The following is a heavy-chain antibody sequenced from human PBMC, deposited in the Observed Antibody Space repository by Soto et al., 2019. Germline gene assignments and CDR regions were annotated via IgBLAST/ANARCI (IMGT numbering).Heavy chain of an antibody. Sequence: GASVKVSCKTSGLAFIHHALHWVRQAPGQGLEWMGWVNSGNGNKKYSQKFQRRVTITRDTSASTVYVELSSLRSEDPAVYYCASGGGLTKVFEYWGQGTLVTVSS. CDR1: GLAFIHHA. CDR3: ASGGGLTKVFEY. CDR2: VNSGNGNK. D-gene: IGHD3-16*01. J-gene: IGHJ4*02. V-gene: IGHV1-3*04.